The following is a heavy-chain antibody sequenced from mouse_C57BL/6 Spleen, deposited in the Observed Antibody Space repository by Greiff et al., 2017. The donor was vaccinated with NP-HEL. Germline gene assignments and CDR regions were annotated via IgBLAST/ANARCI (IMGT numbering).Heavy chain of an antibody. J-gene: IGHJ3*01. V-gene: IGHV1-52*01. D-gene: IGHD2-4*01. CDR3: ASQRDYDVWFAY. CDR1: GYTFTSYW. Sequence: QVQLQQPGAELVRPGSSVKLSCKASGYTFTSYWMHWVKQRPIQGLEWIGNIDPSDSETHYNQKFKDKATLTVDKSSSTAYMQLSSLTSEDSAVYYCASQRDYDVWFAYWGQGTLVTVSA. CDR2: IDPSDSET.